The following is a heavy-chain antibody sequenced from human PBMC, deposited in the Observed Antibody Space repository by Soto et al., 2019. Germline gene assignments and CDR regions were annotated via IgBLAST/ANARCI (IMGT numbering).Heavy chain of an antibody. D-gene: IGHD4-17*01. CDR2: ILNDGSRQ. CDR3: ARDDDYGDNGLDY. J-gene: IGHJ4*02. V-gene: IGHV3-33*01. CDR1: GFTFSHYG. Sequence: QVQLVESGGGVVQPGRSLRLSCEASGFTFSHYGMHWVRQAPGKGLEWVAVILNDGSRQHYADSVKGRLTSSRDNSKNTLYLHMNSLRVEDTAVYYCARDDDYGDNGLDYWGQGPLVTVSS.